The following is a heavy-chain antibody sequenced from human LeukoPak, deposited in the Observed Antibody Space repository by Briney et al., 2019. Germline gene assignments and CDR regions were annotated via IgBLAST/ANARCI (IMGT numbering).Heavy chain of an antibody. D-gene: IGHD6-13*01. V-gene: IGHV4-59*08. CDR3: ARLSHPVSNSWYFDY. CDR2: IYYSGST. CDR1: GGSISSYY. Sequence: PSETLSLTCTVSGGSISSYYWSWIRQPPGKGLEWIGYIYYSGSTNYNPSLTSRVTISVDTSKNQFSLRLSSVTAADTAVYYCARLSHPVSNSWYFDYWGRGTLVTVSS. J-gene: IGHJ4*02.